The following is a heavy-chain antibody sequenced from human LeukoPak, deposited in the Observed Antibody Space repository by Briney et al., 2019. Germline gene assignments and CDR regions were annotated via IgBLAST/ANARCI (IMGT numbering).Heavy chain of an antibody. J-gene: IGHJ6*04. CDR1: RGTFAGYA. V-gene: IGHV1-69*13. D-gene: IGHD1-7*01. CDR2: IIPISGIV. Sequence: EASVKVSCKASRGTFAGYAISWVRQAPGQGLEWMGGIIPISGIVKYAQKFQGRVTITAEEATSTADMELKGLRSEDSAVYYCACGRGELAVWGEGTPVTVSS. CDR3: ACGRGELAV.